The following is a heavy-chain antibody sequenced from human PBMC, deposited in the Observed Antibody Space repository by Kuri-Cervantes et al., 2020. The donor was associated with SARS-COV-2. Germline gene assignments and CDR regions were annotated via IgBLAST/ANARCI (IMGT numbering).Heavy chain of an antibody. CDR3: ARGLQVDY. V-gene: IGHV1-8*03. Sequence: ASVKVSCKASGYTFTSYDINWVRQAPGQGLTWMGWMNPTSGNTGYAQKFQGRVTITRSTSISTAYMELSGLRSEDTAVYYCARGLQVDYWGQGTLVTVSS. CDR2: MNPTSGNT. CDR1: GYTFTSYD. J-gene: IGHJ4*02. D-gene: IGHD4-11*01.